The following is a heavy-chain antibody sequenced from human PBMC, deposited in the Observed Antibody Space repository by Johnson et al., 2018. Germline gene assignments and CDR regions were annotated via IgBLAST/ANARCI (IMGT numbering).Heavy chain of an antibody. CDR1: GFTISGSA. J-gene: IGHJ4*02. CDR3: TRLDGKIYKVHY. D-gene: IGHD5-24*01. Sequence: VQLVESGGGLVQPGGTLKLSCAVSGFTISGSAIHWVRQASGKGLEWVGRIKNKADNYATAYAASVKGRFTVSRDDSKNTAYLQMNSLKTEDTAVYYCTRLDGKIYKVHYWGLGTAVTVSS. V-gene: IGHV3-73*01. CDR2: IKNKADNYAT.